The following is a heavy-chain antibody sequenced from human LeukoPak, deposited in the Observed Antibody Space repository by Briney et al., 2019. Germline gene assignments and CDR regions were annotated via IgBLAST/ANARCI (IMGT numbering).Heavy chain of an antibody. J-gene: IGHJ4*02. CDR2: INPNSGGT. CDR3: ASDRCSSTSCPESNFDY. D-gene: IGHD2-2*01. V-gene: IGHV1-2*02. Sequence: ASVKVSCTASGYTFTVYYMHWVRQAPGQGLEWMGWINPNSGGTNYAQKFQGRVTMTRDTSISTAYMELSRLRSDDTAVYYCASDRCSSTSCPESNFDYWGQGTLVTVSS. CDR1: GYTFTVYY.